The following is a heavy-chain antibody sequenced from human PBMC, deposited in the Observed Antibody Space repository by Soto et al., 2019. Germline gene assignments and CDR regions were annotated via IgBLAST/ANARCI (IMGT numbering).Heavy chain of an antibody. V-gene: IGHV1-69*08. Sequence: QVQLVQSGAEVKKPGSSVKVSCKASGGTFSSYTISWVRQAPGQGLEWMGRIIPILGIANYAQKFQGSVTINADKSTSTAYMELSSLRSEDTAVYYCARDEGIASYRGMDVWGQGTTVTVSS. J-gene: IGHJ6*02. CDR1: GGTFSSYT. D-gene: IGHD5-12*01. CDR3: ARDEGIASYRGMDV. CDR2: IIPILGIA.